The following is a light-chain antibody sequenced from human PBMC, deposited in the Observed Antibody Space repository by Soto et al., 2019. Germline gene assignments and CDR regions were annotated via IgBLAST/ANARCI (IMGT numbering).Light chain of an antibody. CDR1: QSIVRN. CDR2: TAS. V-gene: IGKV1-39*01. J-gene: IGKJ4*01. CDR3: QQKHSSSLS. Sequence: DSKPPQSLSFLYTHPRLRVHTNCRASQSIVRNLNWYQKKPGKDPELLIYTASNLESGVPSRFSGSGSGTDVDLTISSLQTEESVVYYCQQKHSSSLSFGEGTKVDIK.